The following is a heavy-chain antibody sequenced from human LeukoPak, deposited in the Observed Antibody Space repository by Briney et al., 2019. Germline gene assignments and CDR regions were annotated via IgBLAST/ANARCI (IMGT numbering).Heavy chain of an antibody. CDR2: ISSSGGTI. CDR1: GFTFRSYA. Sequence: GGSLRLSCAASGFTFRSYAMTWVRQAPGKGLEWVSYISSSGGTIYYADSVKGRFTISRDNAKNSLYLQMNSLRAEDTAVYYCAREGGVNYYDLDYFDYWGQGTLITVSS. D-gene: IGHD3-22*01. V-gene: IGHV3-48*03. CDR3: AREGGVNYYDLDYFDY. J-gene: IGHJ4*02.